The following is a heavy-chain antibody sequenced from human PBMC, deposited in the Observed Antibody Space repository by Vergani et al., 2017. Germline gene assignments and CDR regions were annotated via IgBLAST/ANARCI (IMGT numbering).Heavy chain of an antibody. V-gene: IGHV4-30-4*08. J-gene: IGHJ4*02. CDR3: PRDRQLVGFDN. D-gene: IGHD6-13*01. Sequence: QVQLQESGPGLVKPSQTLSLTCTVSGGSISSGDYYCSWIRQPPGKGLEWIGYIYYSWSTYYNTSLKSRVTISEDTSKNQITLKLSSVNAADTAVYYCPRDRQLVGFDNRGQGTLVNVFS. CDR1: GGSISSGDYY. CDR2: IYYSWST.